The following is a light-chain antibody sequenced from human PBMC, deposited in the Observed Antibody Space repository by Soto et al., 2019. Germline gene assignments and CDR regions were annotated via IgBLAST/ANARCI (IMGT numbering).Light chain of an antibody. Sequence: LLTQSPATLSLSPGESATLACRASQSVRSYLAWYQQKPCKAPRLLIYDASNRATGIQARLSGSGSATELTLTIRSLEPEDFAVYYCKQRSNWLTFGGGTQVDIK. CDR3: KQRSNWLT. J-gene: IGKJ4*01. CDR1: QSVRSY. V-gene: IGKV3-11*01. CDR2: DAS.